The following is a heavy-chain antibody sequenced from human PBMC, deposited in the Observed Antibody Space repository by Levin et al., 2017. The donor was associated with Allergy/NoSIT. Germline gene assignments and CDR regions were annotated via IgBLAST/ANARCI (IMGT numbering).Heavy chain of an antibody. V-gene: IGHV1-3*01. Sequence: GASVKVSCKASGYNFIDYTIHWVRQAPGQRLEWMGWISNGNIKYSQKFQDRVTLTRDTSARTSHMELGSLISEDTAVYYCARGVGTSWFDPWGQGSLVTVSS. CDR1: GYNFIDYT. J-gene: IGHJ5*02. CDR2: ISNGNI. CDR3: ARGVGTSWFDP. D-gene: IGHD1-26*01.